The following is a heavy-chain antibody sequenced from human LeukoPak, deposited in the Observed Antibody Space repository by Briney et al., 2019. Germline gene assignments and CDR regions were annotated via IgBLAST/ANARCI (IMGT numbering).Heavy chain of an antibody. CDR2: IHYSGST. CDR3: ARGDKAVAGTGPRFDY. J-gene: IGHJ4*02. D-gene: IGHD6-19*01. Sequence: SETLSLTCTVSGGSISGDYWNWIRQPPGKGLEWIGYIHYSGSTNHNPSLKSRVTISVDTSKKQFSLRLSSVTAADTAVYYCARGDKAVAGTGPRFDYWGQGTLVTVSS. CDR1: GGSISGDY. V-gene: IGHV4-59*08.